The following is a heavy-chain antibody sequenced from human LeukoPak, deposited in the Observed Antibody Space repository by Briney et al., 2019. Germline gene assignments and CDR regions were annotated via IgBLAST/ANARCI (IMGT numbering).Heavy chain of an antibody. CDR3: ARVGWNFKYYFDY. CDR2: IYHSGGT. D-gene: IGHD1-7*01. J-gene: IGHJ4*02. V-gene: IGHV4-38-2*01. CDR1: SYSISSDYY. Sequence: SETLSLTCAVSSYSISSDYYWGWIRQPPGKGLEWIGSIYHSGGTYYNPSLKSRVTLSVDTSKNQFSLKLSSVTAADTAVYCCARVGWNFKYYFDYWGQGTLVTVSS.